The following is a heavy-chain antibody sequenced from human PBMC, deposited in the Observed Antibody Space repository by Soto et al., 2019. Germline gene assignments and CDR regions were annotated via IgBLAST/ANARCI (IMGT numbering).Heavy chain of an antibody. V-gene: IGHV4-59*01. J-gene: IGHJ5*02. Sequence: SETLSLTCTVSGGSISSYYWSWIRQPPGKGLEWIGYIYYSGSTNYNPSLKSRVTISVDTSKNQFSLKLSSVTAADTAVYYCARDLNYYDSSGEPWFDTWGQGTLVTVSS. D-gene: IGHD3-22*01. CDR1: GGSISSYY. CDR3: ARDLNYYDSSGEPWFDT. CDR2: IYYSGST.